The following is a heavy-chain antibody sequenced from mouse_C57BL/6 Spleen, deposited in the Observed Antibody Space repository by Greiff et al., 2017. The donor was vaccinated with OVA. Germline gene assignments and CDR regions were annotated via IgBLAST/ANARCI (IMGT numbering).Heavy chain of an antibody. J-gene: IGHJ1*03. CDR2: IGPGSGST. CDR3: ASAGIEGDWYFDV. Sequence: VQVVESGAELVKPGASVKISCKASGYTFTDYYINWVKQRPGQGLEWIGKIGPGSGSTYYNEKFKGKATLTADKSSSTAYMQLSSLTSEDSAVYFCASAGIEGDWYFDVWGTGTTVTVSS. CDR1: GYTFTDYY. V-gene: IGHV1-77*01.